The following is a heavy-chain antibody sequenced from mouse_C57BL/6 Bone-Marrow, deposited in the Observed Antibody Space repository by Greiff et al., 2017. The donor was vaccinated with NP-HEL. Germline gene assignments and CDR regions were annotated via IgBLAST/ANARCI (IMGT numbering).Heavy chain of an antibody. CDR1: GFTIKDYY. D-gene: IGHD6-1*01. CDR2: IDPEDGET. V-gene: IGHV14-2*01. CDR3: ARGVAAREYAMDY. J-gene: IGHJ4*01. Sequence: EVKVVESGAELVKPGASVKLSCTASGFTIKDYYMHWVKQRTEQGLEWIGRIDPEDGETKYAPKFQGKATITADTSSNTAYLQLSSLTSEDTAVYYCARGVAAREYAMDYWGQGTSVTVAS.